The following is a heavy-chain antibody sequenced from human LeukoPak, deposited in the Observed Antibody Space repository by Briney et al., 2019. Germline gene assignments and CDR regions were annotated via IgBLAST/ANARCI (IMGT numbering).Heavy chain of an antibody. D-gene: IGHD2-8*02. J-gene: IGHJ4*02. CDR1: GGTFRSFC. Sequence: ASVKVSCKASGGTFRSFCMNWVRQAPGQGLEWVGRIAPSVDTTNYAQKFRDRVTMTRDTSTSTVYMELRSLRSEDTAVYHCVREESGGYFDYWGQGTLVTVSS. CDR3: VREESGGYFDY. V-gene: IGHV1-46*01. CDR2: IAPSVDTT.